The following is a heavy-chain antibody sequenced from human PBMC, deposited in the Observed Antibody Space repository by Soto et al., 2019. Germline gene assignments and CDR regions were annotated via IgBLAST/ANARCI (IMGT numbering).Heavy chain of an antibody. CDR1: GFTFSSHA. D-gene: IGHD3-10*01. CDR2: ISGSGGST. J-gene: IGHJ6*03. Sequence: PGGSLRLSCAASGFTFSSHAMSWVRQAPGKGLEWVSAISGSGGSTYYADSVKGRFTISRDNSKNTLYLQMNSLRAEDTAVYYCAKGYGSGSYPLVEGWYMDVWGKGTTVTVSS. CDR3: AKGYGSGSYPLVEGWYMDV. V-gene: IGHV3-23*01.